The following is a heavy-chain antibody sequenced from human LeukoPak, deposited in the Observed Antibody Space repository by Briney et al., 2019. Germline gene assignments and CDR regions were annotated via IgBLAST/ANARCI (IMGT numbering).Heavy chain of an antibody. CDR2: IWYDGSNK. CDR1: GFTFSSYG. D-gene: IGHD3-10*01. Sequence: GRSLRLSCAASGFTFSSYGMHWVRQAPGKGLEWVAVIWYDGSNKYYADSVKGRFTISRDNSKNPLYLQMNSLRAEDTAVYYCARVWFGEADAFDIWGQGTMVTVSS. CDR3: ARVWFGEADAFDI. J-gene: IGHJ3*02. V-gene: IGHV3-33*01.